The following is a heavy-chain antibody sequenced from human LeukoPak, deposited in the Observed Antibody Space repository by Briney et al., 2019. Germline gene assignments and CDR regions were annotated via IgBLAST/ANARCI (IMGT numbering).Heavy chain of an antibody. J-gene: IGHJ4*02. V-gene: IGHV1-46*01. CDR1: GYTFIGYY. CDR3: ARGADTAPPDY. Sequence: ASVEVSCKASGYTFIGYYMHWVRQAPGQGLEWMGIINPSGGSTSYAQKFQGRVTMTRDTSTSTVYMELSSLRSEDTAVYYCARGADTAPPDYWGQGTLVTVSS. D-gene: IGHD5-18*01. CDR2: INPSGGST.